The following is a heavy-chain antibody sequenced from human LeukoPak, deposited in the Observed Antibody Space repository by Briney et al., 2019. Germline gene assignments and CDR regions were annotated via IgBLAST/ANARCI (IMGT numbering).Heavy chain of an antibody. CDR2: INHSGST. CDR3: ARSRGSGWYRGWYFDY. J-gene: IGHJ4*02. Sequence: SETLSLTCAVYGGSFSGYYWSWIRQPPGKGLEWIGEINHSGSTNYNSSLKSRVTLSVDTSKNQFSLKLSSVTAADTAVYYCARSRGSGWYRGWYFDYWGQGTLVTVSS. V-gene: IGHV4-34*01. CDR1: GGSFSGYY. D-gene: IGHD6-19*01.